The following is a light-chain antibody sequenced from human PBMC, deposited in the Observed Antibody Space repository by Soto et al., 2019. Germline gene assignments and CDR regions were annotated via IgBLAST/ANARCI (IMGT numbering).Light chain of an antibody. J-gene: IGKJ4*01. V-gene: IGKV1-33*01. Sequence: IQLTQSPSSLSPSVGATVTITCRASQGISNYLNWYQQKPGRAPKLLIYDASNLETGVPSRFSGSGSGTDFTFTISSLQPEDIATYYCQQYDNLLPLTFGGGTKVDI. CDR2: DAS. CDR1: QGISNY. CDR3: QQYDNLLPLT.